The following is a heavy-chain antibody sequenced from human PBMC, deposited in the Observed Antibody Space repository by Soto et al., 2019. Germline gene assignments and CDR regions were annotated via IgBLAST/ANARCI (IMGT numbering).Heavy chain of an antibody. V-gene: IGHV4-39*02. J-gene: IGHJ4*02. Sequence: PSETLSLTCAVSGASISSSSSYWGWIRQSPGKGLEWIGNIYYIGNTYYNPSLKSRVAISIDSSKTRFSLKLNSVTTADTAVYYCGAQAYVAKGYHFETWGQGVLVTVSS. CDR1: GASISSSSSY. D-gene: IGHD1-1*01. CDR3: GAQAYVAKGYHFET. CDR2: IYYIGNT.